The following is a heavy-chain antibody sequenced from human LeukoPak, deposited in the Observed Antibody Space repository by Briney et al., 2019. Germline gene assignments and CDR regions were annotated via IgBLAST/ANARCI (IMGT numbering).Heavy chain of an antibody. V-gene: IGHV3-23*01. CDR3: AKDRYQLPYGWFDP. Sequence: GSLSPSCAAFGFTFSNYAMTWVGKAPGKGLDWVSAISGSGDSTYYADSVKGRFTISRDNSKNTLYLQMNSLRAEDTAVYYCAKDRYQLPYGWFDPWGQGTLVTVSS. CDR2: ISGSGDST. CDR1: GFTFSNYA. J-gene: IGHJ5*02. D-gene: IGHD2-2*02.